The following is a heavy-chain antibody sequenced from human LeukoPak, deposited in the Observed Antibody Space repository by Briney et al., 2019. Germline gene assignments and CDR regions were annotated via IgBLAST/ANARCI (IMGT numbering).Heavy chain of an antibody. J-gene: IGHJ5*02. V-gene: IGHV3-23*01. CDR3: AKDRGYSGYGPIGGNWFDP. D-gene: IGHD5-12*01. CDR1: GVTFTTYP. Sequence: GGSLRLSCAVSGVTFTTYPMSWVRQAPGKGLGRVSAISASGGSTYYADSVEGRLPLARDNSKNTLYVQMKGLRAEDTAVYYCAKDRGYSGYGPIGGNWFDPWGQGTLVTVS. CDR2: ISASGGST.